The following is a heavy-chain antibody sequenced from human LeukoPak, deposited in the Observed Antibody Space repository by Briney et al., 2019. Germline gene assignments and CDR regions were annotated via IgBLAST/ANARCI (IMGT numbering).Heavy chain of an antibody. D-gene: IGHD3-10*01. CDR3: ARDYGQRALDI. CDR2: ISSSGSTI. V-gene: IGHV3-48*03. Sequence: PGGSLRLSCAASGFTFSSYDINWVRQAPGKGLEWVSYISSSGSTIYYADSVKGRFTISRDNAKNSLYLQMNSLRAEDTAVYYCARDYGQRALDIWGQGTMVTVSS. J-gene: IGHJ3*02. CDR1: GFTFSSYD.